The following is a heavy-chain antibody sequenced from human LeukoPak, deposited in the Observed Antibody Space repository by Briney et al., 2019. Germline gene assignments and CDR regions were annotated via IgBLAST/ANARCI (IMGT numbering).Heavy chain of an antibody. CDR1: GFTFSNYP. D-gene: IGHD3-16*01. V-gene: IGHV3-64D*06. CDR3: VKDLRVGGDY. CDR2: ISTDGGST. J-gene: IGHJ4*02. Sequence: PGGSLRRSCSASGFTFSNYPMSWVRQAPGKGLEYVSAISTDGGSTYYADSVKGRFTISRDNSKNTLYLQMSSLRAEDTAVYYCVKDLRVGGDYWGQGTLVTVSS.